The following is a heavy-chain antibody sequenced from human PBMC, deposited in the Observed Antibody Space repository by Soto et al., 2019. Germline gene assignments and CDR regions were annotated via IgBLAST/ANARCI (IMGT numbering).Heavy chain of an antibody. CDR3: ARRISSSWYGDAFDI. CDR1: GGSISRYY. CDR2: IYYSGST. J-gene: IGHJ3*02. D-gene: IGHD6-13*01. V-gene: IGHV4-59*01. Sequence: SETLSLTCTVSGGSISRYYWSWIRQPPGKGLEWIGNIYYSGSTNYNPSLKSRVTISVDTSKNQFSLKLSSVTAADTAVYYCARRISSSWYGDAFDIWGQGTMVTVSS.